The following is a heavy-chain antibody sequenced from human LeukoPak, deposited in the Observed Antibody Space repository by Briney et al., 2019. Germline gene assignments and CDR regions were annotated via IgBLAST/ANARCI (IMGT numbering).Heavy chain of an antibody. J-gene: IGHJ4*02. CDR1: GFTFDDYA. CDR2: ISWNSGSI. D-gene: IGHD6-19*01. CDR3: ARGIAVAGTDY. V-gene: IGHV3-9*01. Sequence: PGRSLRLSCAASGFTFDDYAMHWVRQAPGKGLEWVSGISWNSGSIGYADSVKGRFTISRDNAKNTLYLQMNSLRAEDTAVYYCARGIAVAGTDYWGQGTLVTVSS.